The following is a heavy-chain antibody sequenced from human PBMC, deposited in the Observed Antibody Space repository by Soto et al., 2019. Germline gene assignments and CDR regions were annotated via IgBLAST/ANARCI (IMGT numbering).Heavy chain of an antibody. Sequence: ASVKVSCKASGYTFSNSGISWVRQAPGQGLEWLGWINAGNGNTKYSQKFQGRVTITRDTSASTAYMELSSLKSEDTAVYYCARDTMVALDDWGKGTRVTASS. CDR3: ARDTMVALDD. D-gene: IGHD2-15*01. CDR1: GYTFSNSG. V-gene: IGHV1-3*01. J-gene: IGHJ4*02. CDR2: INAGNGNT.